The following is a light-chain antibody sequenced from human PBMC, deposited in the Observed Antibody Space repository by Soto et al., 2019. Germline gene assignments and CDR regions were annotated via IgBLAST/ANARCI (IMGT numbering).Light chain of an antibody. V-gene: IGLV2-23*02. CDR2: EVI. CDR1: SSDVGSYNL. Sequence: QSALTQPASVSGSPGQSITISCTGTSSDVGSYNLVSWYQQHPGKAPKVIIYEVIKRLSGVSNRFSGSKSGNTASLTISGLQAEDEADYYCCSYAGSTSLVFGGGTKLTVL. CDR3: CSYAGSTSLV. J-gene: IGLJ2*01.